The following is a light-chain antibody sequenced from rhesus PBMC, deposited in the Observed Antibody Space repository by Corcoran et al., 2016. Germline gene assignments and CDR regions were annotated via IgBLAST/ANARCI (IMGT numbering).Light chain of an antibody. V-gene: IGLV2-32*01. CDR3: CSYAGSYTFI. J-gene: IGLJ1*01. CDR1: SRDIGNYAY. Sequence: QAALTQPPSVAGSTGQSVTISCTGTSRDIGNYAYISWYQQRPGKAPKVIIYVVTERPSGVSDRFSASKSGNTASLTISGLQAEDEADYYCCSYAGSYTFIFGGGTRLTVL. CDR2: VVT.